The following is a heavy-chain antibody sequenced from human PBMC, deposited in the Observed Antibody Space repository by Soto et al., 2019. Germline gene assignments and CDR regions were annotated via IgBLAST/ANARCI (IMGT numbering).Heavy chain of an antibody. CDR1: GKTVGTYG. CDR2: IVGDSGAT. CDR3: PRVAGYGSGSRRFDI. Sequence: QVQLMQSGTEVAKPGASVKVSCKTSGKTVGTYGLSWVRQAPGQGLEWMGWIVGDSGATIYAPKLQGQLTMCPDTPTNTAHMDLRRLTSDDPPLYNCPRVAGYGSGSRRFDIWRQGTLVSVSS. V-gene: IGHV1-18*01. D-gene: IGHD3-10*01. J-gene: IGHJ4*02.